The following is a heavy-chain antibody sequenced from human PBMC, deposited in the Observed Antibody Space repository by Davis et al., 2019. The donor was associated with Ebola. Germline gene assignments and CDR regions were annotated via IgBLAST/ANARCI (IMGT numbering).Heavy chain of an antibody. J-gene: IGHJ4*02. CDR3: ARQGGGSGRLTSFDY. D-gene: IGHD1-26*01. CDR2: IYPGDSDT. CDR1: GYTFPSHW. V-gene: IGHV5-51*01. Sequence: GGSLRLSCKVSGYTFPSHWIGWVRQMPGKGLDWMGIIYPGDSDTRYSPSLQGQVTLSADKSTATAYLQWRSLKASDTAIYYCARQGGGSGRLTSFDYWGQGTLVTVSS.